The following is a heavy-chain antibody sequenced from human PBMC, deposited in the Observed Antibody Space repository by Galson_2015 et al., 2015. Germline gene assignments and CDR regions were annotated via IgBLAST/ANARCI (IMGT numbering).Heavy chain of an antibody. V-gene: IGHV3-13*01. D-gene: IGHD6-19*01. Sequence: SLRLSCAASGFTFSNYDMHWVRQPAGKGLEWVSTIDTAGDTYYPGSVKGRFTISREDAKNSFFLQMNGLRAGDTAVYYCAKSFGSGWPYYYYYMDVWGKGTTVTVSS. CDR1: GFTFSNYD. CDR3: AKSFGSGWPYYYYYMDV. CDR2: IDTAGDT. J-gene: IGHJ6*03.